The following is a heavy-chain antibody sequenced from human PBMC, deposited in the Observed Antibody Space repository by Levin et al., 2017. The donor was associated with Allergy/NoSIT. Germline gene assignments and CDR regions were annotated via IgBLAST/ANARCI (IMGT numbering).Heavy chain of an antibody. D-gene: IGHD5-18*01. V-gene: IGHV4-34*01. CDR3: ARRGSGYTYGYAY. CDR1: GGSFSDYY. CDR2: INHSGST. Sequence: ASETLSLTCAVYGGSFSDYYWNWIRQPPGKGLEWIGEINHSGSTNYNPSLKSRVTISVDTSKNQFSLKLNSVTVADTAVFYCARRGSGYTYGYAYWGQGTLVTVSS. J-gene: IGHJ4*02.